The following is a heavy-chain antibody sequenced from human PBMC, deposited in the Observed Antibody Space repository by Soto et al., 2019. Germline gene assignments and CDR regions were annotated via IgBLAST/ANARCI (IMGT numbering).Heavy chain of an antibody. J-gene: IGHJ4*02. CDR3: ARRYGYYFDY. CDR2: IYLGGSI. Sequence: SETLSLTCSFSGASISSYYYTWIRQTPGKGLEWIGYIYLGGSINYNPSFKSRVTISVDTSKNQLSLKLSSVTAADTAVYYCARRYGYYFDYWGQGTLVTVSS. D-gene: IGHD4-17*01. V-gene: IGHV4-59*08. CDR1: GASISSYY.